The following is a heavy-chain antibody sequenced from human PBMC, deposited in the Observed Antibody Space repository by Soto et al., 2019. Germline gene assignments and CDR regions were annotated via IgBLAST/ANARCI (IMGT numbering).Heavy chain of an antibody. CDR2: INAGNGNT. CDR3: ARDRGIAARPGDWYFDL. J-gene: IGHJ2*01. Sequence: ASVKVSCKASGYTFTSYAMHWVRQAPGQRLEWMGWINAGNGNTKYSQKFQGRVTITRDTSASTAYMELSSLRSEDTAVYYCARDRGIAARPGDWYFDLWGRGTLVTVSS. V-gene: IGHV1-3*01. D-gene: IGHD6-6*01. CDR1: GYTFTSYA.